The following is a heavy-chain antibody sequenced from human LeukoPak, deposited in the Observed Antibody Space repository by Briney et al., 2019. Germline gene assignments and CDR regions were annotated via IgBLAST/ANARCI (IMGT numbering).Heavy chain of an antibody. J-gene: IGHJ6*03. D-gene: IGHD1-26*01. CDR2: IIGGAGGT. CDR1: GFSFSSHG. CDR3: AREEWELLRYYYYYMDV. Sequence: GGSLRLSCAASGFSFSSHGMSWVRQAPGKGLEWVSGIIGGAGGTYYADSVKGRFTISRDNAKNTLYLQMNSLRAEDTAVYYCAREEWELLRYYYYYMDVWGKGTTVTVSS. V-gene: IGHV3-23*01.